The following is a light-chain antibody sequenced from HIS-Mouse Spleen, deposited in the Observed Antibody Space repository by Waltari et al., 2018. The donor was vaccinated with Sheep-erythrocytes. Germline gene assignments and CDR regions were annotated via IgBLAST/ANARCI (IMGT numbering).Light chain of an antibody. CDR3: CSYAGSYTLV. CDR2: DVS. CDR1: SSDGGGYNY. Sequence: QSALTQPRSVSGSPGQSVTLSCTGTSSDGGGYNYFPWYQQHPGKAPKLMIYDVSKRPSGVPDRFSGSKSGNTASLTISGLQAEDEADYYCCSYAGSYTLVFGGGTKLTVL. J-gene: IGLJ2*01. V-gene: IGLV2-11*01.